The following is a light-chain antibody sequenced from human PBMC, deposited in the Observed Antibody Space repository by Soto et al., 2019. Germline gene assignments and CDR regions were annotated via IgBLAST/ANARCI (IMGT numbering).Light chain of an antibody. Sequence: QSHGIRSLAPWERAVVSGRGSQSVSGRYLAWHQQKPGQASRLLMYGASSRATGITDRFTGSGSGKDFTLPIRRLQTEDIAVYYCQLRSHWPRPFGQGPMVEIK. J-gene: IGKJ1*01. CDR1: QSVSGRY. CDR3: QLRSHWPRP. V-gene: IGKV3D-20*02. CDR2: GAS.